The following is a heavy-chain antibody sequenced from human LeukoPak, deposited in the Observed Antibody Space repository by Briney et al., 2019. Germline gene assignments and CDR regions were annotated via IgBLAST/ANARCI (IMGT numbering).Heavy chain of an antibody. Sequence: GGSLRLSCAASGFTFSDCYMSWIRQAPGKGLEWVSYISSSGSTIYYADSVKGRFTISRDNSKNTLYLQMNSLRAEDTAVYYCAKASSRSSQFGAFDIWGQGTMVTVSS. V-gene: IGHV3-11*01. D-gene: IGHD1-26*01. CDR2: ISSSGSTI. J-gene: IGHJ3*02. CDR3: AKASSRSSQFGAFDI. CDR1: GFTFSDCY.